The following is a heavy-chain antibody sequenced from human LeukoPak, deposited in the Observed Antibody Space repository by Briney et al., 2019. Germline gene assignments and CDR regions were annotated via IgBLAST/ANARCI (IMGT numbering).Heavy chain of an antibody. V-gene: IGHV1-8*01. Sequence: ASVKVSCKASGYTFTSYDINWVRQATGQGLEWMGWMNPNSGNTGYAQKFQGRVTMTRNTSISTAYMELSSLRSEDTAVYYCARGRGRDGYNLFDYWGQGTLVTVSS. J-gene: IGHJ4*02. CDR1: GYTFTSYD. CDR2: MNPNSGNT. CDR3: ARGRGRDGYNLFDY. D-gene: IGHD5-24*01.